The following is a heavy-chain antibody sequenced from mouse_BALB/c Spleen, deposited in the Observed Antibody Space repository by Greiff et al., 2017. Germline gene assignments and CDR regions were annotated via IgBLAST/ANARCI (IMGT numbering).Heavy chain of an antibody. D-gene: IGHD3-1*01. Sequence: EVKLVESGGGLVQPGGSLRLSCATSGFTFSDFYMEWVRQPPGKRLEWIAASRNKANDYTTEYSASVKGRFIVSRDTSQSILYLQMNALRAEDTAIYYCARSPLGYYFDYWGQGTTLTVSS. CDR3: ARSPLGYYFDY. CDR2: SRNKANDYTT. CDR1: GFTFSDFY. V-gene: IGHV7-1*02. J-gene: IGHJ2*01.